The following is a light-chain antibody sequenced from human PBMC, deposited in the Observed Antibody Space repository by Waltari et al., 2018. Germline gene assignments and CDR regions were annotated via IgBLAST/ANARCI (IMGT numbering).Light chain of an antibody. V-gene: IGKV1-33*01. Sequence: DIQLTQSPSSLAASVGDRVTLTCRASQDIGGYLNWYQQQPGKAPKLLIYKTSILKTGVPSRFSGGSSSIDYTLTITNLQPEDIATYYCQYYDNLPMFTFGPGTKVEIK. CDR2: KTS. J-gene: IGKJ2*01. CDR1: QDIGGY. CDR3: QYYDNLPMFT.